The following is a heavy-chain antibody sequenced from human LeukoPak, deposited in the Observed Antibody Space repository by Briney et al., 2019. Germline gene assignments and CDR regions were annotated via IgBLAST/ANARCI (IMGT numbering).Heavy chain of an antibody. Sequence: ASVKVSCKASGYTFTDYYMHWVRQAPGQGLEWMGWINPNTGDTTCAQKFQGRVTMTRDTSISRAYMELSRLTSADTAVYYCARDLGWQNTSSAFWFDPWGQGTLVTVSS. CDR1: GYTFTDYY. J-gene: IGHJ5*02. CDR2: INPNTGDT. V-gene: IGHV1-2*02. D-gene: IGHD6-6*01. CDR3: ARDLGWQNTSSAFWFDP.